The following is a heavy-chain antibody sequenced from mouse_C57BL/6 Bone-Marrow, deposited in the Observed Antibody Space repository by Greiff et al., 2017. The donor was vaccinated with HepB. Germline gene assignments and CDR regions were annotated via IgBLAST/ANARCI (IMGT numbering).Heavy chain of an antibody. J-gene: IGHJ4*01. Sequence: QPGAELVMPGASVKLSCKASGYTFTSYWMHWVKQRPGQGLEWIGEIDPSDSYTNYNQKFKGKSTLTVDKSSSTAYMQLSSLTSEDSAVYYCARGGIYYGRYYAMDYWGQGTSVTVSS. CDR2: IDPSDSYT. CDR1: GYTFTSYW. V-gene: IGHV1-69*01. CDR3: ARGGIYYGRYYAMDY. D-gene: IGHD1-1*01.